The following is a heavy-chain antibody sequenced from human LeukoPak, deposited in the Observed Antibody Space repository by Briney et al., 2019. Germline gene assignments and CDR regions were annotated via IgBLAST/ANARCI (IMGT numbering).Heavy chain of an antibody. CDR2: ITRSGTTI. J-gene: IGHJ3*02. V-gene: IGHV3-48*02. CDR3: ARGGNIGYDYNAFDI. D-gene: IGHD3-22*01. CDR1: GFPFSSYG. Sequence: SGGSLRLSCAASGFPFSSYGMHWVRQAPGKGLEWVSYITRSGTTIYYADSVKGRFTISRDNAKNSLYLQMNSLRDEDTAVYYCARGGNIGYDYNAFDIWGQGAMATVSS.